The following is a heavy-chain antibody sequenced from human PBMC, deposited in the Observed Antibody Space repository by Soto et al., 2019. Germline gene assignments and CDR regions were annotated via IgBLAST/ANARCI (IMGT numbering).Heavy chain of an antibody. J-gene: IGHJ6*02. CDR1: GFTFSIYG. D-gene: IGHD4-17*01. CDR2: ISYDGSNK. CDR3: ARGTVTMTYYYYYGMDV. V-gene: IGHV3-30*03. Sequence: PGGSLRLSCAASGFTFSIYGMTWVRQAPGKGLEWVAVISYDGSNKYYADSVKGRFTISRDNSKNTLYLQMNSLRAEDTAVYYCARGTVTMTYYYYYGMDVWGQGTTVTVSS.